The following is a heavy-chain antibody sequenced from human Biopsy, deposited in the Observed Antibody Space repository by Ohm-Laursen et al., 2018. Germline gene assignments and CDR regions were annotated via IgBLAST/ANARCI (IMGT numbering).Heavy chain of an antibody. Sequence: TLSLTWTVSSASIISGGHFWNWIRQHPGKGLEWIGYIYYSGSTYYNPSLKSRVSISVDTSKNQFSLKLNSMTTADTAVYYCARGQDYGGNKAFDIWGQGTKVTVS. D-gene: IGHD4-23*01. J-gene: IGHJ3*02. CDR3: ARGQDYGGNKAFDI. V-gene: IGHV4-31*02. CDR2: IYYSGST. CDR1: SASIISGGHF.